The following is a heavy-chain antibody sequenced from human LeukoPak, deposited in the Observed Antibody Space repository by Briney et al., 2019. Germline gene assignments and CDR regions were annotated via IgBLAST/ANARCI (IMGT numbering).Heavy chain of an antibody. V-gene: IGHV3-21*01. CDR3: ARTPGGRYCSGGSCYFHYYYMDV. J-gene: IGHJ6*03. CDR1: GFTFSTYS. D-gene: IGHD2-15*01. Sequence: GGSLRLSCAASGFTFSTYSMNWVRQAPGKGLEWVSSISSSSDYIYYADSVKGRFTISRDNARNSLYLQMNSLRAEDTAVYYCARTPGGRYCSGGSCYFHYYYMDVWGKGTTVTVSS. CDR2: ISSSSDYI.